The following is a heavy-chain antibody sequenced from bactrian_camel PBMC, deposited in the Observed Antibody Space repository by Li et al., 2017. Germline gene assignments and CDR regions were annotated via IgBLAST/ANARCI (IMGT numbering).Heavy chain of an antibody. CDR2: ITDGVRT. CDR1: GEYIYS. CDR3: AAEGPSWDSDSCVNSEIGY. V-gene: IGHV3S53*01. Sequence: HVQLVESGGGSVQAGGSLRLSCAKTGEYIYSMAWFRQAPGKEREGVATITDGVRTCYTDSVKGRFTISQDVVKNLAYLQMNDLKPEDTAVYYCAAEGPSWDSDSCVNSEIGYWGQGTQVTVS. J-gene: IGHJ6*01.